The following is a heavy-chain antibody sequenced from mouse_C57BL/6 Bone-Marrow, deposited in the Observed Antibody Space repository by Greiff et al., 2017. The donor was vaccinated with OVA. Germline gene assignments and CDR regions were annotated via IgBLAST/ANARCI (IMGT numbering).Heavy chain of an antibody. CDR2: VDPENGDT. CDR3: TLHRFAY. Sequence: VQLQQSGAELVRPGASVKLSCTASGFNIKDDYMHWVKQRPEQGLEWIGWVDPENGDTEYASKFQGKATITADTSSNTAYLQLSSLTSEDTAVYYCTLHRFAYWGQGTLVTVSA. CDR1: GFNIKDDY. J-gene: IGHJ3*01. V-gene: IGHV14-4*01.